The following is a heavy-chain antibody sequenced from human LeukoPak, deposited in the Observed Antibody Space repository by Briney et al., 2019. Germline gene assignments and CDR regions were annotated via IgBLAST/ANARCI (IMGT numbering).Heavy chain of an antibody. D-gene: IGHD2-15*01. Sequence: GGSLRLSCATSGFTFDNYAMSWVRQAPGKGLEWVSLISGSDDSTYYADSVKGRFTISRDNSKNILYLQMNSLRAEDTAVYYCVRQRRYCSGDSCYQRTFDYWGQGTLVTVSS. CDR1: GFTFDNYA. J-gene: IGHJ4*02. CDR3: VRQRRYCSGDSCYQRTFDY. V-gene: IGHV3-23*01. CDR2: ISGSDDST.